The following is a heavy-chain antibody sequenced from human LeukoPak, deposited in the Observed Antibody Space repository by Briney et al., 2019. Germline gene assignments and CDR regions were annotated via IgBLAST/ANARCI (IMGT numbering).Heavy chain of an antibody. CDR3: ARTPGIAVAGTGYFDC. CDR2: IYSGGST. V-gene: IGHV3-66*01. Sequence: GGSLRLSCAASGFTVSSNYMSWVRQAPGKGLEWVSVIYSGGSTYYADSVKGRFTISRDNSKNTLYLQMNSLRAEDTAVYYCARTPGIAVAGTGYFDCWGQGTLVTVSS. CDR1: GFTVSSNY. D-gene: IGHD6-19*01. J-gene: IGHJ4*02.